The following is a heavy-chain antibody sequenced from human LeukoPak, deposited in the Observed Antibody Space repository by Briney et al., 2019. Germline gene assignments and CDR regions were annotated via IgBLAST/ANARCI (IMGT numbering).Heavy chain of an antibody. Sequence: GTSLRLSCEASGFTFSHFGMHWVRQAPGKGLEWVAVIWSDATNQYYADSVKGRFTISRDNFNRTVSLEMNSLRAEDTAVYYCAKEAQRGFDYSNSLEHWGQGSLVIVSS. J-gene: IGHJ5*02. CDR3: AKEAQRGFDYSNSLEH. D-gene: IGHD4-11*01. V-gene: IGHV3-33*06. CDR2: IWSDATNQ. CDR1: GFTFSHFG.